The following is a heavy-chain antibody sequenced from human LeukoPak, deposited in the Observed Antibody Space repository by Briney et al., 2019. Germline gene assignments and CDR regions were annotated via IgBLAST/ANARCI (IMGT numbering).Heavy chain of an antibody. CDR3: AKDRDYYLVGFFDY. CDR1: GFTFSSYA. Sequence: GGSLRLSCAASGFTFSSYAMSWVRQAPGKGLEWDSAISGSGVTTYYADSVKGRFTISRDNSKNTLYLQMNSLRAEDTALYYCAKDRDYYLVGFFDYWGQGTLVTVSS. D-gene: IGHD3-10*01. V-gene: IGHV3-23*01. J-gene: IGHJ4*02. CDR2: ISGSGVTT.